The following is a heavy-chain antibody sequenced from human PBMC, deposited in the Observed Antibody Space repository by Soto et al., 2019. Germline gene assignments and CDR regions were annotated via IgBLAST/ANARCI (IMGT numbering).Heavy chain of an antibody. CDR2: IYSSGST. Sequence: QVQLQESGPGLVKPSQTLSLTCTVSGGSISSGGYYWSWIRQHPGKGLEWIGYIYSSGSTYYNPSLKSRVTISVATSKNQFSLKLSYVTAAATAVYYCARDTSSGWSPPFGHWGQGTLVTVSS. CDR3: ARDTSSGWSPPFGH. J-gene: IGHJ4*02. CDR1: GGSISSGGYY. D-gene: IGHD6-19*01. V-gene: IGHV4-31*03.